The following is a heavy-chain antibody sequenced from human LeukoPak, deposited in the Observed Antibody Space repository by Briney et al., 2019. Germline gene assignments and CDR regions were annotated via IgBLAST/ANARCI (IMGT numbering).Heavy chain of an antibody. CDR2: INQDGSEK. V-gene: IGHV3-7*01. CDR3: ARVYSIAAAPQGFDP. Sequence: GGSLRLSCAASGFTFSSYWMSWVRQAPGKGLEWVANINQDGSEKYYVDSVKGRFTISRDNAKNSLYLQMNSLRAEDTAVYYCARVYSIAAAPQGFDPWGQGTLVTVSS. CDR1: GFTFSSYW. D-gene: IGHD6-13*01. J-gene: IGHJ5*02.